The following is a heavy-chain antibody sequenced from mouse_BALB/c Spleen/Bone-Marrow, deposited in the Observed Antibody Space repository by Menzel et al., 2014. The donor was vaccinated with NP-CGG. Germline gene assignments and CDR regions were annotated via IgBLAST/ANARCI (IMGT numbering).Heavy chain of an antibody. V-gene: IGHV1-20*02. CDR3: ARSGYYGSSYFDY. D-gene: IGHD1-1*01. CDR1: GYSFTGYF. J-gene: IGHJ2*01. Sequence: EVKLMESGPELVKPGASVKISCKASGYSFTGYFMNWVMQSHGKSLERIGRINPYNGDTFYNQKFKGKATLTVDKSSSTAHMELRSLASEDSAVYYCARSGYYGSSYFDYWGQGTTLTVSS. CDR2: INPYNGDT.